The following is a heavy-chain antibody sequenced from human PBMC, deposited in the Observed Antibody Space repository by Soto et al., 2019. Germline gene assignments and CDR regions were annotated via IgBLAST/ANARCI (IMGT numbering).Heavy chain of an antibody. D-gene: IGHD3-3*01. J-gene: IGHJ6*02. Sequence: QVQLVQSGAEVKKPGSSVKVSCKASGGTFSSCAITWVRQAPGQGLEWMGGIIPIFGTANYAQKFQGRVTITADESTSTAYMELSSLRSEDTAVYYCAREGRSGPYYYHGMDVWGQGTTVTVSS. V-gene: IGHV1-69*12. CDR1: GGTFSSCA. CDR2: IIPIFGTA. CDR3: AREGRSGPYYYHGMDV.